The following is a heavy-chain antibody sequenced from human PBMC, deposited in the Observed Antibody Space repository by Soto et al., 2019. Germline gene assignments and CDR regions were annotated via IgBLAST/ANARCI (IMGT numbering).Heavy chain of an antibody. V-gene: IGHV3-23*01. CDR2: IRSFDYRT. Sequence: PGGSLRLSCTASGFSFSHSGMSWVRQAPGKGLEWVSSIRSFDYRTNYADSVKGRFTISRDNSKSTLSLQMNSLRAEDTAVYYCSKDVESGWYEAFDYWGPGTLVTVS. CDR3: SKDVESGWYEAFDY. D-gene: IGHD6-19*01. J-gene: IGHJ4*02. CDR1: GFSFSHSG.